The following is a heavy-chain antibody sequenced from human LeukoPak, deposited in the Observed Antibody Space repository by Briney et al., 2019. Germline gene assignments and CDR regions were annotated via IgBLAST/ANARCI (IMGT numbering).Heavy chain of an antibody. CDR2: IYYRSKWYN. Sequence: SQTLSLTCAISGDSVSSNSAAWNWIRQSPSRGLEWLGRIYYRSKWYNDYAVSVQSRITINPDTSKNRFSLQLNSVTPEDTAVYYCAREGFRELLNAPFDYWGQGTLVTVSS. V-gene: IGHV6-1*01. CDR3: AREGFRELLNAPFDY. CDR1: GDSVSSNSAA. J-gene: IGHJ4*02. D-gene: IGHD3-10*01.